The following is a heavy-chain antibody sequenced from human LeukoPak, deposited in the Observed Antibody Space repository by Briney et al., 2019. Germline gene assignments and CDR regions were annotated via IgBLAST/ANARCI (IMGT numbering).Heavy chain of an antibody. J-gene: IGHJ5*02. Sequence: GASVKVSCKVSGYTLTELSMHWVRQAPGKGLEWMGGFDPEDGETIYAQKFQGRVTMTEDTSTDTAYMELSSLRSEDTAVYYYATGLGWAGQGNWFDPWGQGTLVTVSS. CDR1: GYTLTELS. CDR3: ATGLGWAGQGNWFDP. D-gene: IGHD6-19*01. V-gene: IGHV1-24*01. CDR2: FDPEDGET.